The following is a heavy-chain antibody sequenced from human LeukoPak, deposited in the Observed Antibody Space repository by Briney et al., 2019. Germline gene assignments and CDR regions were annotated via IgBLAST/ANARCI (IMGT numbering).Heavy chain of an antibody. CDR1: GGSISSSSYY. D-gene: IGHD5-12*01. Sequence: SETLSLTCTVSGGSISSSSYYWDWSRQSPGKGLEWIGNIYSGGSTYYTPSLKSRVTISVDTSKNQFSLKLSSVTAADTAIYFCARHSRSGSGGYENAFDIWGQGTMVTVSS. V-gene: IGHV4-39*01. CDR2: IYSGGST. CDR3: ARHSRSGSGGYENAFDI. J-gene: IGHJ3*02.